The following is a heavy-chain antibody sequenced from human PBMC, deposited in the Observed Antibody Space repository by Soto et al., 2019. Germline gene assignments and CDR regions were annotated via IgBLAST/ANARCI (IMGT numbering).Heavy chain of an antibody. V-gene: IGHV1-18*01. CDR1: GYTFTSYG. Sequence: ASVKVSCKASGYTFTSYGISWVRQAPGQGLEWMGGISAYNGNTNYAQKLQGRVTMTTDTSTSTAYMELRSLRSDDTAVYYCDYYDSSGYYYARPYWGQGTLVTVSS. J-gene: IGHJ4*02. CDR2: ISAYNGNT. CDR3: DYYDSSGYYYARPY. D-gene: IGHD3-22*01.